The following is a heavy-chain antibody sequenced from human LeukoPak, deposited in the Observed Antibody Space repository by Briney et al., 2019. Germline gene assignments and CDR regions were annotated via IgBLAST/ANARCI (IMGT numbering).Heavy chain of an antibody. CDR1: GGSFSGYY. D-gene: IGHD3-3*01. CDR2: INHSGST. V-gene: IGHV4-34*01. CDR3: AKRYYDFRSGYLYNWFDP. J-gene: IGHJ5*02. Sequence: SETLSLTCAVYGGSFSGYYWSWIRQPPGKGLEWTGEINHSGSTNYNPSLKSRVTISVDTSKNQFSLKLSSVTAADTAVYYCAKRYYDFRSGYLYNWFDPWGKGTLVTVSS.